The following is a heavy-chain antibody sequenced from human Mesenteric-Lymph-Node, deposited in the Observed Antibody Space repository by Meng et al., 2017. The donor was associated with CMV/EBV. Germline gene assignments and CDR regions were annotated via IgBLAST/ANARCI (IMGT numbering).Heavy chain of an antibody. J-gene: IGHJ5*02. CDR3: ARRRSGDYDH. CDR1: GYTLTELS. D-gene: IGHD4-17*01. V-gene: IGHV1-46*01. CDR2: INPSAGST. Sequence: ASVKVSCKVSGYTLTELSMHWVRQAPGKGLEWMGIINPSAGSTSYAQKFQGRVTMTRDTSTSTVYMELSSLRSEDTAVYYCARRRSGDYDHWGQGTLVTVSS.